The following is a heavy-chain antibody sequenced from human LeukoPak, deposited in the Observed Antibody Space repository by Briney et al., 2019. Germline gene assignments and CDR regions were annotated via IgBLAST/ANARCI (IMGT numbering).Heavy chain of an antibody. CDR1: GGTFSSYA. CDR3: ARERRYCSSTSCSFDY. CDR2: SIPIFGTA. Sequence: SAVKVSCKASGGTFSSYAISWVRQAPGQGLEWMGGSIPIFGTANYAQKFQGRVTITAEKSTSTAYMELSSLRSEDTAVYYCARERRYCSSTSCSFDYWGQGTLVTVSS. V-gene: IGHV1-69*06. J-gene: IGHJ4*02. D-gene: IGHD2-2*01.